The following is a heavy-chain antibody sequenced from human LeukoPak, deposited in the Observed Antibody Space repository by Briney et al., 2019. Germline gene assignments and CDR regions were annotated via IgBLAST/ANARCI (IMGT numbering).Heavy chain of an antibody. CDR1: GLSFGSYG. Sequence: GGSLRLSCAASGLSFGSYGMHWVRQAPGKGLEWVAVISHEGSYQNHADSVKGRFTISRDNSKNTLYLQMNSLRAEDTAVYYCAKSLEWLNPVDYWGQGTLVTVSS. J-gene: IGHJ4*02. D-gene: IGHD3-3*01. V-gene: IGHV3-30*18. CDR2: ISHEGSYQ. CDR3: AKSLEWLNPVDY.